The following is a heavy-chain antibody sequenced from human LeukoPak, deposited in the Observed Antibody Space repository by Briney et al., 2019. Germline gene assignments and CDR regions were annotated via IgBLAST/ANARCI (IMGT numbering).Heavy chain of an antibody. J-gene: IGHJ5*02. Sequence: SETLSLTCTVSGGSIGSYYWSWIRQPPGKGLEWIGYIYYSGSTNYNPSLKSRVTISVDTSKNQFSLKLSSVTAADTAVYYCARQGIPGWFDPWGQGTLVTVSS. CDR1: GGSIGSYY. D-gene: IGHD3-10*01. CDR3: ARQGIPGWFDP. V-gene: IGHV4-59*08. CDR2: IYYSGST.